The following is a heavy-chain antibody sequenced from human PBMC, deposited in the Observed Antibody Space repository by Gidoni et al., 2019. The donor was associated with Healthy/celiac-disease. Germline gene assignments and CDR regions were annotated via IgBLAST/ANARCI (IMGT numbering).Heavy chain of an antibody. V-gene: IGHV2-5*01. CDR2: TYWNDDK. D-gene: IGHD4-17*01. CDR3: AQEVWTTVTPEYFQH. CDR1: WVSLSPSGVG. Sequence: STLKESGPTLVKPTETLTLTCTFSWVSLSPSGVGVGWIRQPPGKALEWLALTYWNDDKRYSPSLKSTLTITKDTSKNQVVLTMTNMDPVDTATYSCAQEVWTTVTPEYFQHWGQVTLVTVSS. J-gene: IGHJ1*01.